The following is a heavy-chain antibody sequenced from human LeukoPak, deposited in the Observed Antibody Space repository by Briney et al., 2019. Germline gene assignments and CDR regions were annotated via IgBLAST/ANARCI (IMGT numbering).Heavy chain of an antibody. D-gene: IGHD2-21*02. Sequence: SVKVSCKASGYTFTGYYMHWVRQAPGQGLEWMGGIIPIFGTTRYAQKLQGRVTITTDVSTRTAYMELSSLRSEDTAIYYCAKEDEVTSLDPWGQGTLVTASS. CDR3: AKEDEVTSLDP. CDR1: GYTFTGYY. J-gene: IGHJ5*02. CDR2: IIPIFGTT. V-gene: IGHV1-69*05.